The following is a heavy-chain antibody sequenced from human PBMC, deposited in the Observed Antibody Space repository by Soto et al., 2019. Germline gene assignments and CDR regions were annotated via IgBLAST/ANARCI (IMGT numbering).Heavy chain of an antibody. D-gene: IGHD3-22*01. CDR3: SRTYDGSGPHSGGYAFDI. V-gene: IGHV4-59*01. CDR2: IYYSGT. CDR1: GGSISSYY. J-gene: IGHJ3*02. Sequence: QVQLQESGPGLVKPSETLSLTCSVSGGSISSYYWSWIRRHPGKGLEWIAYIYYSGTSYNPALKIRVSISLDSFKNQFSLKLSSVTASVTAVYYCSRTYDGSGPHSGGYAFDIWGQGTMVTVSS.